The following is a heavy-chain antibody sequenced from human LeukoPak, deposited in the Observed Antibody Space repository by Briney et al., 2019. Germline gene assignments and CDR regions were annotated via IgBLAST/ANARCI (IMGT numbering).Heavy chain of an antibody. J-gene: IGHJ6*03. D-gene: IGHD2-21*01. Sequence: SETLSLTCTVSGGSISSYYWSWIRQPPGKGLEWIGYIYYSGSTNYNPSLKSRVTISVDTSKNQFSLKLSSVTAADTAVYYCARVAGSTYYYSYMDLWGKGTTVTISS. CDR2: IYYSGST. V-gene: IGHV4-59*12. CDR3: ARVAGSTYYYSYMDL. CDR1: GGSISSYY.